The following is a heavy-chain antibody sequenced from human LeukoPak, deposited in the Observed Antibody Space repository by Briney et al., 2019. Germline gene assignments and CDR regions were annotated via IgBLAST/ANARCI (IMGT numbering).Heavy chain of an antibody. V-gene: IGHV3-7*01. Sequence: GGSLRLSCAASGFTFSSYWMSWVRQAPGKGLEWVANIKQDGSEKYYVDSVKGRFTISRDNAKNSLYLQMNSLRAEDTAVYYCARSRFYYGSGSYLLLDYWGQGTLVTVSS. CDR3: ARSRFYYGSGSYLLLDY. CDR2: IKQDGSEK. D-gene: IGHD3-10*01. CDR1: GFTFSSYW. J-gene: IGHJ4*02.